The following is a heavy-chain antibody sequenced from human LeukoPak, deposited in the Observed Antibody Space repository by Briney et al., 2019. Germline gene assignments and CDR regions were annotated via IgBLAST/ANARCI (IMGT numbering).Heavy chain of an antibody. CDR3: ARPHGGSDGNYYMDV. CDR2: INSDGIIT. D-gene: IGHD1-26*01. J-gene: IGHJ6*03. V-gene: IGHV3-74*01. CDR1: GFTFSSHS. Sequence: GGSLRLSCAASGFTFSSHSMNWVRQAPGKGLVWVSRINSDGIITTYADSVKGRFTISRDNAKNTLYLQMNSLRAEDTAVYYCARPHGGSDGNYYMDVWGKGTTVTVSS.